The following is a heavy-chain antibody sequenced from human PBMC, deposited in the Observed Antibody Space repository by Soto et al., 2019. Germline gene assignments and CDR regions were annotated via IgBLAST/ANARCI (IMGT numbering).Heavy chain of an antibody. V-gene: IGHV3-30*18. D-gene: IGHD1-26*01. CDR3: ANDRPSGSRPYYYGMDV. J-gene: IGHJ6*02. CDR1: GFTFSSYG. Sequence: QVQLVESGGGVVQPGRSLRLSCAASGFTFSSYGMHWVRQAPGKGLEWVAVISYDGSNKYYADSVKGRFTISRDNSKNPLYLQMNGLSAEDTAVYYCANDRPSGSRPYYYGMDVWGQGTTVTVSS. CDR2: ISYDGSNK.